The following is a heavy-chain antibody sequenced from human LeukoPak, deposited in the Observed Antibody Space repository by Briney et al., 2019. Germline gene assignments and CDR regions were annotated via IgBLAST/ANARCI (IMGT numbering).Heavy chain of an antibody. CDR3: AKGGPGTAMVKKGGWFDP. J-gene: IGHJ5*02. Sequence: GGTLRLSCAASGFTFSSYGMSWVRQAPGKGLEWGSAISGSGGSTYYADSVKGRFTISRDNSKNTLYLQMNSLRAEDTAVYYCAKGGPGTAMVKKGGWFDPWGQGTLVTVSS. CDR1: GFTFSSYG. CDR2: ISGSGGST. D-gene: IGHD5-18*01. V-gene: IGHV3-23*01.